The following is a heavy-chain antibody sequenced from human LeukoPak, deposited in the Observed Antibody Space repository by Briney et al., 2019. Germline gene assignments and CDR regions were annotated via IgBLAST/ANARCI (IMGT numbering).Heavy chain of an antibody. CDR2: IYYSGST. CDR1: GGSISSYY. J-gene: IGHJ4*02. V-gene: IGHV4-59*01. D-gene: IGHD5-12*01. CDR3: ARWDIVATTFGY. Sequence: PSETLSLTCTVSGGSISSYYWSWIRQPPGKGLEWIGYIYYSGSTNYNPSLKGRVTISVDTSKNQFSLKLSSVTAADTAVYYCARWDIVATTFGYWGQGTLVTVSS.